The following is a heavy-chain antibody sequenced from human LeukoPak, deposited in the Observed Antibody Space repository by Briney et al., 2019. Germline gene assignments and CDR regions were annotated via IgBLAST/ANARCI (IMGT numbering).Heavy chain of an antibody. D-gene: IGHD3-10*01. CDR1: GFAFSSYA. Sequence: GGSRRLSSAASGFAFSSYAMSWVRQAPGKGLEWVSAISGSGGSTYYANSVKGRFTISRDNSKNTLYLQMNSLRAEDTAVYYCAKDNYGSGSQFDYWGQGTLVTVSS. V-gene: IGHV3-23*01. CDR2: ISGSGGST. CDR3: AKDNYGSGSQFDY. J-gene: IGHJ4*02.